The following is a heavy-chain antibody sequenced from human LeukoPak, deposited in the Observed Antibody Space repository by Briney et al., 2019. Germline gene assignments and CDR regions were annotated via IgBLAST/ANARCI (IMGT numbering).Heavy chain of an antibody. Sequence: GGSLRLSGAASGFDFNNYAMSWVRQGPGKRLEWVSAMSGSGYHTYYADSDKTYYADSVKGRFTISRDNSKSTVYLHMNNLRLEDTAIYYCAKGAAIDHWGQGTLVTVSS. CDR3: AKGAAIDH. CDR1: GFDFNNYA. CDR2: MSGSGYHTYYADSDKT. V-gene: IGHV3-23*01. J-gene: IGHJ4*02.